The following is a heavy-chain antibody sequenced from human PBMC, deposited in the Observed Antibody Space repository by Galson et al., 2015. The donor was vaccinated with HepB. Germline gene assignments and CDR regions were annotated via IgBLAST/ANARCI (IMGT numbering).Heavy chain of an antibody. CDR3: AREAGITMIVVVNTGLDY. J-gene: IGHJ4*02. CDR2: ISYDGSNK. CDR1: GFTFSSYA. V-gene: IGHV3-30*04. D-gene: IGHD3-22*01. Sequence: SLRLSCAASGFTFSSYAMHWVRQAPGKGLEWVAVISYDGSNKYYADSVKGRFTISRDNSKNTLYLQMNSLRAEDTAVYYCAREAGITMIVVVNTGLDYWGQGTLVTVSS.